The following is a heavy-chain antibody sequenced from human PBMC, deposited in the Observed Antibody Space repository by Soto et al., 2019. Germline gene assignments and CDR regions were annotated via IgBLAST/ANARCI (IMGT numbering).Heavy chain of an antibody. CDR2: ISYDGRNK. Sequence: GVSLRLSCAASGFTFSNYGIHWVRQAPGKGADWVAVISYDGRNKYYADSVRGRFTISRDNSKNTLSLQMNSLRPDDTAVYYCQRDRVYYHSSGYYEDYRMDVWGHGNTAT. CDR3: QRDRVYYHSSGYYEDYRMDV. J-gene: IGHJ6*02. D-gene: IGHD3-22*01. CDR1: GFTFSNYG. V-gene: IGHV3-30*03.